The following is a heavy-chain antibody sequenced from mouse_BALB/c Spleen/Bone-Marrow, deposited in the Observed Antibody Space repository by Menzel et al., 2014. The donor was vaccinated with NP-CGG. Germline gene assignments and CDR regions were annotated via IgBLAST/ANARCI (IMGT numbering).Heavy chain of an antibody. J-gene: IGHJ2*01. Sequence: LQRVESGAELAKPGASVKMSCKASGYTFTSYWMHWVKQRPGQGLEWIGYINPSTGYTEYNQKFKDKATLTADKSSSTAYMQLSSLTSEDSAVYYCARDHPYFFVYWVQGPPLSAPS. CDR2: INPSTGYT. V-gene: IGHV1-7*01. CDR3: ARDHPYFFVY. CDR1: GYTFTSYW.